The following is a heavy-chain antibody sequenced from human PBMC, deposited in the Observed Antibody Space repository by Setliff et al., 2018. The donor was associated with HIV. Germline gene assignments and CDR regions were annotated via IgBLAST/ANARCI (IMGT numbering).Heavy chain of an antibody. V-gene: IGHV4-59*08. Sequence: SETLSLTCTVSGGSISSYYWSWIRQPPGKGLEWIGYIYYSGSTNYNPSLKSRVTISVDTSKDQFSLNLSSVTAADTAVYYCARGTKGIQLWYTLFFDYWGQGTRVTVSS. J-gene: IGHJ4*02. CDR1: GGSISSYY. CDR2: IYYSGST. CDR3: ARGTKGIQLWYTLFFDY. D-gene: IGHD5-18*01.